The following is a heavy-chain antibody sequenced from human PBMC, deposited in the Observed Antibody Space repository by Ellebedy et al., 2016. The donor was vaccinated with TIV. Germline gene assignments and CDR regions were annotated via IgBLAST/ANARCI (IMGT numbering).Heavy chain of an antibody. CDR3: ARGGGSAPRPPDAFEI. D-gene: IGHD1-26*01. CDR1: GGSISTYY. J-gene: IGHJ3*02. Sequence: MPSETLSLTCTVSGGSISTYYWSWILQPPGKGLEWIGYVFYSGSTDQNPSLKSRVTISLDTSKNQFSLKLSSVTAADTAVYYCARGGGSAPRPPDAFEIWGQGTMLTVSS. CDR2: VFYSGST. V-gene: IGHV4-59*01.